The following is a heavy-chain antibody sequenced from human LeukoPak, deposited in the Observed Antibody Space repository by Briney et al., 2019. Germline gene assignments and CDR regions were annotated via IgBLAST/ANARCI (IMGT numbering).Heavy chain of an antibody. Sequence: SETLSLTCAVYGGSFSGYYWSWIRQPPGKGLEWIGEINHSGSTNYNPSLKSRVTISVETSKNQFSLKLSSVTAADTAVYYCARVEAGITMVRGVRFDYWGQGTLVTVSS. CDR2: INHSGST. CDR3: ARVEAGITMVRGVRFDY. D-gene: IGHD3-10*01. J-gene: IGHJ4*02. CDR1: GGSFSGYY. V-gene: IGHV4-34*01.